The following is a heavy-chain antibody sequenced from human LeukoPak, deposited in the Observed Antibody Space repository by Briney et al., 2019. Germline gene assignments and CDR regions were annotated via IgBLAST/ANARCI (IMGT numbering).Heavy chain of an antibody. CDR3: ARDPGAQIYAGTLANDY. J-gene: IGHJ4*02. V-gene: IGHV1-2*02. Sequence: ASVTVSCKASGYTLTDFYIHWMRQAPGQRLEWLGWINPYGGVTNYAQKFQGRVTMTRDTSISTVYVELSSLTSDDTAVYYCARDPGAQIYAGTLANDYWGQGTLVTVSS. CDR1: GYTLTDFY. D-gene: IGHD6-13*01. CDR2: INPYGGVT.